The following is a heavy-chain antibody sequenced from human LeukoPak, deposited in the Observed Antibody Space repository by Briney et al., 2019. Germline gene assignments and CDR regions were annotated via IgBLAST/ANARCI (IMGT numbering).Heavy chain of an antibody. CDR3: ARFDFWSNSLRPLDY. CDR2: INHSGST. D-gene: IGHD3/OR15-3a*01. CDR1: GGSFSGYY. J-gene: IGHJ4*02. Sequence: SETLSLTCAVYGGSFSGYYWSWIRQPPGKGLEWIGEINHSGSTNYNPSLKSRVTISVDTSKNQFSLKLSSVTAADTAVYYCARFDFWSNSLRPLDYWGQGTLVTVSS. V-gene: IGHV4-34*01.